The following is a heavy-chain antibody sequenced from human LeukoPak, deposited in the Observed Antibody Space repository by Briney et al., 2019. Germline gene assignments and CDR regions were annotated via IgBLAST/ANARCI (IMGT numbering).Heavy chain of an antibody. CDR2: ISGSGGST. J-gene: IGHJ5*02. V-gene: IGHV3-23*01. Sequence: GGSLRLSCAASGFTFSSYWMHWVRQAPGKGLEWVSVISGSGGSTYYADSVKGRFTISRDNSKNTLYLQMNSLRAEDTAVYYCANGKGVAVAVGTWGQGTLVTVSS. D-gene: IGHD6-19*01. CDR1: GFTFSSYW. CDR3: ANGKGVAVAVGT.